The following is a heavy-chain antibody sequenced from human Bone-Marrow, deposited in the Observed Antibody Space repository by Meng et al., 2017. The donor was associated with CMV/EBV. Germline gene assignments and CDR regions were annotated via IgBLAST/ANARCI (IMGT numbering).Heavy chain of an antibody. V-gene: IGHV3-30*04. CDR1: GFSFSSHS. J-gene: IGHJ4*02. CDR3: ARDMAVADY. D-gene: IGHD6-19*01. Sequence: GESLKISCAASGFSFSSHSMTWVRQAPGKGLEWVAVISYDGSNKYYADSVKGRFTISRDNSKNTLYLQMNSLRAEDTAVYYCARDMAVADYWGQGTLVTVSS. CDR2: ISYDGSNK.